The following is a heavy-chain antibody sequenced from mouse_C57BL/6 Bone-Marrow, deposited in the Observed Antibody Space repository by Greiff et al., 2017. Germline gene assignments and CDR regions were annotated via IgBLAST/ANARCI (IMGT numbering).Heavy chain of an antibody. CDR3: ASLIYYYGSSYVDWFAY. CDR1: GFTFSSYT. D-gene: IGHD1-1*01. CDR2: ISGGGGNT. J-gene: IGHJ3*01. Sequence: EVHLVESGGGLVKPGGSLKLSCAASGFTFSSYTMSWVRQTPEKRLEWVATISGGGGNTYYPDSVKGRFTISRDNAKNTLYLQMSSLRSEDTALYYCASLIYYYGSSYVDWFAYWGQGTLVTVSA. V-gene: IGHV5-9*01.